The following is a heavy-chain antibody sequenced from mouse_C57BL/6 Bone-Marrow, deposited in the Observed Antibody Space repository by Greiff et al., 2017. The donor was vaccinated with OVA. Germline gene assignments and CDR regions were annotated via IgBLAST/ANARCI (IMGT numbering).Heavy chain of an antibody. J-gene: IGHJ1*03. Sequence: QVQLQQPGAELVRPGSSVKLSCKASGYTFTSYWMDWVKQRPGQGLEWIGNIYPSDSETHYNQKFKDKATLTVDKSSSTAYMQLSSLTSEDSAVYYCAREGNYYYGSSPYWYFDVWGTGTTVTVSS. CDR2: IYPSDSET. V-gene: IGHV1-61*01. D-gene: IGHD1-1*01. CDR1: GYTFTSYW. CDR3: AREGNYYYGSSPYWYFDV.